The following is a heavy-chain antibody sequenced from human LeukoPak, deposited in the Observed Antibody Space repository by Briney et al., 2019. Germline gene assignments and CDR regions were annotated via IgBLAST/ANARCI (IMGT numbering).Heavy chain of an antibody. CDR2: IYPSDSDT. CDR3: ASRGCSGGSCYRFFGPCGNKPRSSGAFDI. D-gene: IGHD2-15*01. V-gene: IGHV5-51*01. Sequence: GESLKISCKGSGYSFPSYWIGWVRQMPGKGLEWMGIIYPSDSDTRYSPSFQGQITISADKSISTAYLQWSSLKASDTAMYYCASRGCSGGSCYRFFGPCGNKPRSSGAFDIWGQGTMVTVSS. CDR1: GYSFPSYW. J-gene: IGHJ3*02.